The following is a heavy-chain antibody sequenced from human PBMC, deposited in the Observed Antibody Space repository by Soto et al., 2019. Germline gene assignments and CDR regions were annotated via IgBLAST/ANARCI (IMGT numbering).Heavy chain of an antibody. CDR3: ASNDLAGYSSSWYPLHY. V-gene: IGHV3-11*01. D-gene: IGHD6-13*01. Sequence: GGSLRLSCAASGFTFSDYYMSWIRQAPGKGLEWVSYISSSGSTISYADSVKGRFTISRDNAKNSLYLQMNSLRAEDTAVYYCASNDLAGYSSSWYPLHYWGQGTLVTVSS. CDR1: GFTFSDYY. J-gene: IGHJ4*02. CDR2: ISSSGSTI.